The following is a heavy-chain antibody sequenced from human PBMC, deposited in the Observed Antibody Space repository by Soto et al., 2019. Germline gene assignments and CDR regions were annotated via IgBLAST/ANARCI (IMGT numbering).Heavy chain of an antibody. CDR1: GFTFCSYG. CDR3: ARTDYGVTYFDY. Sequence: QVQLVESGGGVVEHGRSMRLSCAASGFTFCSYGMHWVRQAPGKGMEWVEVIWYEGSDKYYADSGKGRFNISRDNSKNALYLPMNSLRADYTAVYYCARTDYGVTYFDYWGQGTLGSVSS. CDR2: IWYEGSDK. D-gene: IGHD4-17*01. J-gene: IGHJ4*02. V-gene: IGHV3-33*01.